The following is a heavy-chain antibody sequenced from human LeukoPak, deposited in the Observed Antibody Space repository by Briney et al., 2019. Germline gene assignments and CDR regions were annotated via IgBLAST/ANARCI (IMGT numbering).Heavy chain of an antibody. V-gene: IGHV4-4*07. CDR3: AREVLLAAAGRWFDP. CDR2: IYTSGST. CDR1: SGSISSYY. D-gene: IGHD6-13*01. J-gene: IGHJ5*02. Sequence: SETLSLTCTVSSGSISSYYWSWIWQPAGKGLEWIGRIYTSGSTNYNPSLKSRVTMSVDTSKNQFSLKLSSVTAADTAVYYCAREVLLAAAGRWFDPWGQGTLVTVSS.